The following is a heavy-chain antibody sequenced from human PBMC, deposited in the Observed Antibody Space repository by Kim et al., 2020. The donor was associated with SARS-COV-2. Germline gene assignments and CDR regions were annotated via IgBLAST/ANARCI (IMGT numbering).Heavy chain of an antibody. J-gene: IGHJ6*02. Sequence: SETLSLTCTVSGGSISSNGCYWSWIRQHPGKGLEWIGYIYYSGSTYYNPSLRSRVTISIDTSKNQFSLKLTSVTAADTAVYYCARERGRTAVPYYYYGMDVWGQGTTVTVSS. V-gene: IGHV4-31*03. CDR3: ARERGRTAVPYYYYGMDV. CDR1: GGSISSNGCY. CDR2: IYYSGST. D-gene: IGHD4-4*01.